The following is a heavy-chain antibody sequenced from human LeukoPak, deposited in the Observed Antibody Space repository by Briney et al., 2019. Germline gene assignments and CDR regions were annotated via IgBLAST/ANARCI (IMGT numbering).Heavy chain of an antibody. Sequence: GASVKDSCKASGYTFTSYDINWVRQATGQGLEWMGWMNPNSGNTGYAQKFQGRVTMTRNTSISTAYMELSSLRSEDTAVYYCARALYSGYDNFDYWGQGTLVTVPS. D-gene: IGHD5-12*01. V-gene: IGHV1-8*01. J-gene: IGHJ4*02. CDR2: MNPNSGNT. CDR3: ARALYSGYDNFDY. CDR1: GYTFTSYD.